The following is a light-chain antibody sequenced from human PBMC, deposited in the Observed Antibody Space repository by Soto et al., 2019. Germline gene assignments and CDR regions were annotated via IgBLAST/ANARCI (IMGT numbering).Light chain of an antibody. Sequence: DIQMTQSPSSVSASVGDRVTITCRASQGVSSWLAWFQQRPGKAPKLLIYSGSILQVGVPSRFSGSGSGTDFILTISSLQPEDFATYYCQQTNSFPFTFGGGTKVEIK. CDR2: SGS. CDR1: QGVSSW. CDR3: QQTNSFPFT. J-gene: IGKJ4*02. V-gene: IGKV1-12*02.